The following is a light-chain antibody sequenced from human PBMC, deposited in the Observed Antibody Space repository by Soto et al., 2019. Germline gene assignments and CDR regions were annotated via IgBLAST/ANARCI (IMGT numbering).Light chain of an antibody. CDR3: QHYDTLPLT. J-gene: IGKJ4*01. Sequence: QMTQSPSSLSAFVGDRVTITCQASQGISNNLNWYQHKPGKAPKLLIYGASTLETGVPSRISGSGSETDFNFAISSLQPEDIATYYCQHYDTLPLTFGGGTKVEI. CDR1: QGISNN. V-gene: IGKV1-33*01. CDR2: GAS.